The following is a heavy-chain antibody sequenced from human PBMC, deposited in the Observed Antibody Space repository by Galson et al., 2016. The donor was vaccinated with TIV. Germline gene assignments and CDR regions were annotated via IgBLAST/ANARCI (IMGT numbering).Heavy chain of an antibody. CDR3: ARIMSLVRGMDV. Sequence: SLRLSCAASGFTFSTYALSWVRQAPGKGLEWVSTISSNGGSTYYADSVKGSFTISRDNSKNTLYLQMNSLKPEDTAGYYCARIMSLVRGMDVWGQGTTVTVSS. D-gene: IGHD3/OR15-3a*01. CDR1: GFTFSTYA. V-gene: IGHV3-23*01. J-gene: IGHJ6*02. CDR2: ISSNGGST.